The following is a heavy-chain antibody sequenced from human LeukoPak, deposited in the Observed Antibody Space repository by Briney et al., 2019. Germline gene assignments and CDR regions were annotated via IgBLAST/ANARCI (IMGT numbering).Heavy chain of an antibody. J-gene: IGHJ4*02. Sequence: GGSLRLSCAASGFTFSSYGMHWVRQAPGKGLEWVAFIRYDGSNKYYADSVKGRFTISRDNSKNTLYLQMNSLRAEDTAVYYCAKDLKSKGKLRFLEWLNSPGLDYWGQGTLVTVSS. CDR2: IRYDGSNK. V-gene: IGHV3-30*02. CDR1: GFTFSSYG. D-gene: IGHD3-3*01. CDR3: AKDLKSKGKLRFLEWLNSPGLDY.